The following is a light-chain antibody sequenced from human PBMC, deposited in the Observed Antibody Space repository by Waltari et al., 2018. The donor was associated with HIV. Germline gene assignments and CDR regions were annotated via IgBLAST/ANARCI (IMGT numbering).Light chain of an antibody. CDR2: PTD. Sequence: QSRLTQAPSASGTPGQTVTIFCSGRSSNIGSNSVNWYYHLEPAAPRCHIYPTDERPSGVPDRFSGSKSGTSASLAISGLQPEDEGDYFCAGWDDFLTGWVFGGGTRLTVL. V-gene: IGLV1-44*01. CDR3: AGWDDFLTGWV. J-gene: IGLJ3*02. CDR1: SSNIGSNS.